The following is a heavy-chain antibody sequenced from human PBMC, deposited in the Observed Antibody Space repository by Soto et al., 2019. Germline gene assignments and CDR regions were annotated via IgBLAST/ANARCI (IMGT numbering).Heavy chain of an antibody. J-gene: IGHJ4*02. V-gene: IGHV3-23*01. Sequence: EVQLLESGGGLVQPGKSLRLSCAASDFNFPNYGMTWVRQAPARGLEWVATVSPTGGTTYYADSVKGRFTISRDNSENTLYPQMDSLRGEDTATYCCSKGGSRFTIYGVLASWSQGTVVIVSS. CDR2: VSPTGGTT. CDR3: SKGGSRFTIYGVLAS. CDR1: DFNFPNYG. D-gene: IGHD3-3*01.